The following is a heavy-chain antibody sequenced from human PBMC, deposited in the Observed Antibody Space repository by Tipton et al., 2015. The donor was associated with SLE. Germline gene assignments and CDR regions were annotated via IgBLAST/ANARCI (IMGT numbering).Heavy chain of an antibody. V-gene: IGHV6-1*01. CDR3: ARLGPTGDLGDAFDI. Sequence: LMKPTQTLSLTCAISGDSVSSNSAAWNWIRQSPSRGLEWLGGTYYRSKWYNDYAVSVKSRITINPDTSKNQFSLQVNSVTPEDAAVYYCARLGPTGDLGDAFDIWGQGTMVTVSS. CDR2: TYYRSKWYN. D-gene: IGHD7-27*01. CDR1: GDSVSSNSAA. J-gene: IGHJ3*02.